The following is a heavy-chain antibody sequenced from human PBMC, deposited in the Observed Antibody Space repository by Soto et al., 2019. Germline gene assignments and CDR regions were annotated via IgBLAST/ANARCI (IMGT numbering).Heavy chain of an antibody. CDR1: GGTFSSYA. V-gene: IGHV1-69*13. Sequence: GASVKVSCKASGGTFSSYAISWVRQAPGQGLEWMGGIIPIFGTANYAQKFQGRVTITADESTSTAYMELSSLRSEDTAVYYCARARRLYSSSSHNLYYYYGMDVWGQGTTVTVSS. D-gene: IGHD6-6*01. CDR2: IIPIFGTA. J-gene: IGHJ6*02. CDR3: ARARRLYSSSSHNLYYYYGMDV.